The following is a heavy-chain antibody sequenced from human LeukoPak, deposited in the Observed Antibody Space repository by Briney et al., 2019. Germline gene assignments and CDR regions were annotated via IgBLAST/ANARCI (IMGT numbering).Heavy chain of an antibody. D-gene: IGHD5-12*01. Sequence: GGSLRLSCAASGFTYSNAWMNWVRQAPGKGLEWLANIKQDGSEKYYVDSVKGRFTISRDNAKNSVYLQMNSLRAEDTAVYYCARVRGYDTRDLDYWGQGTLVTVSS. J-gene: IGHJ4*02. CDR3: ARVRGYDTRDLDY. CDR2: IKQDGSEK. V-gene: IGHV3-7*01. CDR1: GFTYSNAW.